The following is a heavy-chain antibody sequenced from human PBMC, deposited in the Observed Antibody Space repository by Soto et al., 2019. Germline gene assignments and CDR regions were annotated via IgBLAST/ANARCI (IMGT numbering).Heavy chain of an antibody. CDR1: GFTFSRSA. CDR2: ISDTGDNT. Sequence: EVQLLESGGGLVLPGGSLRLSCAASGFTFSRSAMNWVRQAPGKGLEWVSLISDTGDNTYYADSVKGRFSIFRDNSKNMLYLQMNNLRVEDTAVYYCAKDGATRAWFGPWGQGTLVIVSS. V-gene: IGHV3-23*01. J-gene: IGHJ5*02. CDR3: AKDGATRAWFGP. D-gene: IGHD1-26*01.